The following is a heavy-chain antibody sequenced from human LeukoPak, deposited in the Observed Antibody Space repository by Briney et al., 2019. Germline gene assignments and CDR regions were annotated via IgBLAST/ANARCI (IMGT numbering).Heavy chain of an antibody. CDR2: ISSRSSYI. CDR3: ARDAVTRGYYYYYGMDV. V-gene: IGHV3-21*01. CDR1: GFTFSSCS. J-gene: IGHJ6*02. Sequence: EGTLRLSCAASGFTFSSCSMKWVRQDPGKGREGVSSISSRSSYIYYADSVKGRFTISRDNAKNSLYLQMNSLRAEDTAVYYCARDAVTRGYYYYYGMDVWGQGTTVTVSS. D-gene: IGHD4-17*01.